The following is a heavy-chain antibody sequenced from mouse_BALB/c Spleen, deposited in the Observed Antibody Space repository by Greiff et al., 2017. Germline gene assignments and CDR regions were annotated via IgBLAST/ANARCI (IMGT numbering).Heavy chain of an antibody. CDR2: ISSGGSYT. Sequence: EVQGVESGGGLVKPGGSLKLSCAASGFTFSSYAMSWVRQSPEKRLEWVAEISSGGSYTYYPDTVTGRFTISRDNAKNTLYLEMSSLRSEDTAMYYCARFYGNYAMDYWGQGTSVTVSS. D-gene: IGHD2-1*01. J-gene: IGHJ4*01. V-gene: IGHV5-9-4*01. CDR1: GFTFSSYA. CDR3: ARFYGNYAMDY.